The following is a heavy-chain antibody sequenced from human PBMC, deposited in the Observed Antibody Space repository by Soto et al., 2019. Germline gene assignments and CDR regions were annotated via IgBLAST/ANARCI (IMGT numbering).Heavy chain of an antibody. CDR3: ARSGSRGYCSGGSCYRPRNAFDI. V-gene: IGHV4-59*01. Sequence: SETLSLTCTVSGGSISSYYWSWIRQPPGKGLEWIGYIYYSGSTNYNPSLKSRVTISVDTSKNQFSLMLSSVTAADTAVYYCARSGSRGYCSGGSCYRPRNAFDIWGQGTMVTVSS. D-gene: IGHD2-15*01. CDR2: IYYSGST. J-gene: IGHJ3*02. CDR1: GGSISSYY.